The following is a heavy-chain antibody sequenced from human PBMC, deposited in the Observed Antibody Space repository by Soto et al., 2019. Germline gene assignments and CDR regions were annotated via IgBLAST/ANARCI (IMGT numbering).Heavy chain of an antibody. V-gene: IGHV4-59*06. CDR1: NGSISPNC. CDR2: IYYSGST. J-gene: IGHJ4*02. Sequence: PSETLSLTSTVANGSISPNCWSWIRQPPGKGLEWIGYIYYSGSTYYNPSLKSRVTISVDTSKNQFSLKLSSVTAADTAVYYCARAADCSGGSCYFFLGYWGQGTLVTVSS. D-gene: IGHD2-15*01. CDR3: ARAADCSGGSCYFFLGY.